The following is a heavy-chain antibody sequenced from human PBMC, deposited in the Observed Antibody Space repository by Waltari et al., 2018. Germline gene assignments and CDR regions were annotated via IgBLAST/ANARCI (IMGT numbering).Heavy chain of an antibody. Sequence: QVQLVESGGGVVQPGMSLRLSCAASGFSLSNFGMHWVRQVPGKGLEWVALAWVGGVKTYYADAVRGRFTISRDNSKNTLYLDIKNLRVDDTAIYYCAKDAFGNTYLDHWGQGTLVTVSS. CDR1: GFSLSNFG. CDR3: AKDAFGNTYLDH. D-gene: IGHD3-10*01. J-gene: IGHJ5*02. V-gene: IGHV3-33*06. CDR2: AWVGGVKT.